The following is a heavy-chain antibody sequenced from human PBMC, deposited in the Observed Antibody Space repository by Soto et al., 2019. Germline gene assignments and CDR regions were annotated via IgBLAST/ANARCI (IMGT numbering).Heavy chain of an antibody. D-gene: IGHD4-17*01. CDR3: AKDTTVTTIPPY. J-gene: IGHJ4*02. CDR2: ISGSGVNI. Sequence: PGGYLRLSCAASGFSFRSYAMTWVRQAPGQGLEWVSSISGSGVNIYYADSVRGRFTISRDNSKNILFLHMNSLRVEDTAVYYCAKDTTVTTIPPYWGQGTQVTVFS. V-gene: IGHV3-23*01. CDR1: GFSFRSYA.